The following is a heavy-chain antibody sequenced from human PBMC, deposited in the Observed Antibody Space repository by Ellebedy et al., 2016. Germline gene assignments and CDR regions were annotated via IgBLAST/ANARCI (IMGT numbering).Heavy chain of an antibody. D-gene: IGHD1-7*01. CDR1: GGSINTFSNY. V-gene: IGHV4-39*01. CDR3: ARHVSHMGNYPRPFDS. CDR2: FHYSGNT. J-gene: IGHJ4*02. Sequence: SETLTLTXTVSGGSINTFSNYWGWIRQSPGKGLEWIGTFHYSGNTYYNPSLKSRVTISVDMSRNQFSLVLISVTAADTAIYFCARHVSHMGNYPRPFDSWGQGTLVTVSS.